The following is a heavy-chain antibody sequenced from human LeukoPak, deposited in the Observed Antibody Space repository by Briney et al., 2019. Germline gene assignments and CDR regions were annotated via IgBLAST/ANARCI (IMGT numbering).Heavy chain of an antibody. CDR1: GFTFSSYW. V-gene: IGHV3-74*01. D-gene: IGHD5-12*01. CDR3: ARAHVDSYYYYMDV. Sequence: GGSLRLSCAASGFTFSSYWMHWVRQAPGKGLVWVSRINSDGSSTSYADSVKGRFTISRDNAKNTLYLQMNSLRAEDTAVYYCARAHVDSYYYYMDVWGKGTTVTISS. J-gene: IGHJ6*03. CDR2: INSDGSST.